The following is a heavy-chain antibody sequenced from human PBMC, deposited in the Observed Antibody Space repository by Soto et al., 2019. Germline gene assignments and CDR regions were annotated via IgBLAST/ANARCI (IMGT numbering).Heavy chain of an antibody. CDR1: GGSISSGGYY. V-gene: IGHV4-31*03. D-gene: IGHD1-1*01. J-gene: IGHJ4*02. CDR2: IYYSGST. Sequence: SETLSLTCTVSGGSISSGGYYWSWIRQHPGKGLEWIGYIYYSGSTYYNPSLKSRVTISVDTSKNQFSLKLSSVTAADTAVYYCARVRPRRDWNPYYFDYWGQGTLVTVSS. CDR3: ARVRPRRDWNPYYFDY.